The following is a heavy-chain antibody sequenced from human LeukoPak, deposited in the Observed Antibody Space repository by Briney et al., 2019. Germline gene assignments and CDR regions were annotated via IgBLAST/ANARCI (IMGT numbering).Heavy chain of an antibody. Sequence: SETLSLTCTVSGGSISSYYWSWIRQPPGKGLEWIGYIYYSGSTNYNPSLKSRVTISVDTSKNQFSLKLSSVTAADTAVYYCARVSPYYYDSSGYAFDIWGQGTMVTVSS. D-gene: IGHD3-22*01. CDR1: GGSISSYY. V-gene: IGHV4-59*01. CDR2: IYYSGST. J-gene: IGHJ3*02. CDR3: ARVSPYYYDSSGYAFDI.